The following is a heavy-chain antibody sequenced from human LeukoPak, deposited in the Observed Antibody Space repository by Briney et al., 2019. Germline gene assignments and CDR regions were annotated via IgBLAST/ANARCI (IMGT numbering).Heavy chain of an antibody. J-gene: IGHJ3*02. CDR2: IKQDGSEK. CDR3: AAEIVPAAMANALGMDAFDI. D-gene: IGHD2-2*01. Sequence: PGGSLRLSCAASGFTFSNAWMSWVRQAPGKGLEWVANIKQDGSEKYYVDSVKGRFTISRDNAKNSLYLRMNSLRAEDTAVYYCAAEIVPAAMANALGMDAFDIWGQGTMVTVSS. V-gene: IGHV3-7*01. CDR1: GFTFSNAW.